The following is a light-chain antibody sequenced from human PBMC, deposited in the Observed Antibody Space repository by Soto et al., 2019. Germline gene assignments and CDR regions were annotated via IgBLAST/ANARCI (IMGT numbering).Light chain of an antibody. V-gene: IGLV1-47*01. CDR1: SSNIGSYY. CDR3: AAWDDNLSGGV. CDR2: RDN. Sequence: QSVLTQPPSASGTPGQTVTISCSGSSSNIGSYYVYWYQQFPGTAPKVLIYRDNQRPSGVPDRFSGSKSGTSASLAISGLRSEDEADYYCAAWDDNLSGGVFGTGTKLTVL. J-gene: IGLJ1*01.